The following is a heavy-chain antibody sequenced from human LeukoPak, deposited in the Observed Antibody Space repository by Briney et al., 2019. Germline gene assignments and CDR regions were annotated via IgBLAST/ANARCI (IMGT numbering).Heavy chain of an antibody. CDR3: ARDGKYCSITSCYTGFDY. CDR1: GGSISSSSYY. J-gene: IGHJ4*02. CDR2: IYYSGST. D-gene: IGHD2-2*02. Sequence: SETLSLTCTVSGGSISSSSYYWGWIRQPPGKGLEWIGSIYYSGSTYYNPSLKSRVTISVDTSKNQFSLKLSSVTAADTAVYYCARDGKYCSITSCYTGFDYWGLGTLVTVSS. V-gene: IGHV4-39*07.